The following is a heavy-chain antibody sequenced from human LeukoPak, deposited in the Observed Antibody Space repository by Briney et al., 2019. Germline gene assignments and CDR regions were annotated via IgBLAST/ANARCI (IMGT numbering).Heavy chain of an antibody. J-gene: IGHJ4*02. D-gene: IGHD2-15*01. Sequence: GGSLGLLCAAFGFTFSSYAMSWGRPAPGKGLEWVLAISGSGGGTYYADSVKGRFTISRDNSKNTLYLQMNSLRAEDTAVYYCAKDDPPYCSGGSCYSYWGQGTLVTVSS. CDR2: ISGSGGGT. V-gene: IGHV3-23*01. CDR3: AKDDPPYCSGGSCYSY. CDR1: GFTFSSYA.